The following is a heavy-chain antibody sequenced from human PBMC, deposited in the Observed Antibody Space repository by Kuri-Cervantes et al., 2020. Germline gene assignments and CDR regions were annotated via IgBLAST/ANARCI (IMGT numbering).Heavy chain of an antibody. CDR3: ARSLGGETPMEQGYCGMDV. CDR2: ISDSSIYV. Sequence: GGSLRLSCAASGFTFSSYWMNWVRQAPGKGLEWVASISDSSIYVYYADSMKGRFTVSRDNPKNSLYLQMNGLRAEDTAVYFCARSLGGETPMEQGYCGMDVGGQGTTVTVSS. V-gene: IGHV3-21*04. J-gene: IGHJ6*02. CDR1: GFTFSSYW. D-gene: IGHD1/OR15-1a*01.